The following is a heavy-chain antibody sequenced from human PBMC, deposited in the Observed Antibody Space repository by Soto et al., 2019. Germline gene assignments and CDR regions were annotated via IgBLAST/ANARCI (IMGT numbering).Heavy chain of an antibody. V-gene: IGHV3-23*01. CDR3: AKVSYDFWSGYRSPYYYYYGMDV. D-gene: IGHD3-3*01. CDR1: GFTFSSYA. CDR2: ISGSGGRT. J-gene: IGHJ6*02. Sequence: GGSLRLSCAASGFTFSSYAMSWVRQATGKGLEWVSAISGSGGRTYYDDSVKGRFTNSGDNSKNPQLLQMNSLTAEDTAVYYCAKVSYDFWSGYRSPYYYYYGMDVWGQGTTVTVSS.